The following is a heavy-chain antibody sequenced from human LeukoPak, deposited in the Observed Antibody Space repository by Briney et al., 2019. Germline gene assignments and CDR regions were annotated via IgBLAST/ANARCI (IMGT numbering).Heavy chain of an antibody. V-gene: IGHV1-69*13. CDR3: ARVPNYYDSSGPRFDY. CDR2: IIPIFGTA. CDR1: GGTFSSYA. J-gene: IGHJ4*02. D-gene: IGHD3-22*01. Sequence: SVKVSCKASGGTFSSYAIRWVRQAPGQGLEWMGGIIPIFGTANYAQKFQGRVTITADESTSTAYMELSSLRSEDTAVYYCARVPNYYDSSGPRFDYWGQGTLVTVSS.